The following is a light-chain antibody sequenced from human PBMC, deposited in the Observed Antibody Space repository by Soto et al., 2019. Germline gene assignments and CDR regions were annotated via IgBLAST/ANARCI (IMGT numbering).Light chain of an antibody. V-gene: IGKV3-20*01. CDR1: QSVSSRS. Sequence: EVVMTQSPDSLSVSPWERATLSCRASQSVSSRSLAWYQHKPGQAPRLLIYGASTRDTGIPDRFSGSGSGTDFTLTISRLEPEDFAVYYCQQYGSSPQTFGQGTKV. CDR2: GAS. J-gene: IGKJ1*01. CDR3: QQYGSSPQT.